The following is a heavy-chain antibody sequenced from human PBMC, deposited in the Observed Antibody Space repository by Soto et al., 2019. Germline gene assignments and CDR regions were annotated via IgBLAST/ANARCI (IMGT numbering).Heavy chain of an antibody. CDR3: ARNWFSVAGRFHFDY. J-gene: IGHJ4*02. CDR2: VDYSGNS. Sequence: PXGTLSLTGTVSGGSINTYYWSWIRQPPGKGLEWIGYVDYSGNSDSSPSLKSRVTISIDTSKKQVSLKLNSVTAADTAVYYCARNWFSVAGRFHFDYWGQGIPVTVS. CDR1: GGSINTYY. D-gene: IGHD6-19*01. V-gene: IGHV4-59*01.